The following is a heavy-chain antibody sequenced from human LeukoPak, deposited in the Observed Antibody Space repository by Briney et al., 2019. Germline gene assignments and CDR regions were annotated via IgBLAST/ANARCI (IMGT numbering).Heavy chain of an antibody. D-gene: IGHD3-10*01. V-gene: IGHV1-24*01. J-gene: IGHJ3*02. CDR2: FDPEDGET. Sequence: ASVKVSCKVSGYTLTELSMHWVRQAPGKGHEWMGGFDPEDGETIYAQKFQGRVTMTEDTSADTAYVELSSLRSEDTAVYFCATDYYGSGSYSPQAFDIWGQGTMVTVSS. CDR1: GYTLTELS. CDR3: ATDYYGSGSYSPQAFDI.